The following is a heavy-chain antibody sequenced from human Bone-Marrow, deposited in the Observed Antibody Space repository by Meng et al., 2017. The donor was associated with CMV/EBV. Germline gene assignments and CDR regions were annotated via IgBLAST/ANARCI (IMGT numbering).Heavy chain of an antibody. J-gene: IGHJ6*02. CDR3: ARDAPDSPYYDFWSGWYYGMDV. CDR1: GYTFTSYG. CDR2: ISAYNGNT. D-gene: IGHD3-3*01. V-gene: IGHV1-18*01. Sequence: ASVKVSCKASGYTFTSYGISWVRQAPGQGLEWMGWISAYNGNTNYAQKFQGRVTMTRDTSISTAYMELSRLRSDDTAVYYCARDAPDSPYYDFWSGWYYGMDVWGQGTTVTVSS.